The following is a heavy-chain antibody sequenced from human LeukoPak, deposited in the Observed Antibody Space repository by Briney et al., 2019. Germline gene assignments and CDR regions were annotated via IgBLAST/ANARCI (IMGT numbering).Heavy chain of an antibody. Sequence: SETLSLTCTVSGASITSYYWTWIRQPPGKELEWIGNIYSSANINFNPSLKSRVTISLDASKSHFSLKPNSVSAADTAIYYCARSPFVGGVGATSWYFDLWGRGALVTVSS. CDR3: ARSPFVGGVGATSWYFDL. D-gene: IGHD1-26*01. J-gene: IGHJ2*01. CDR1: GASITSYY. CDR2: IYSSANI. V-gene: IGHV4-4*09.